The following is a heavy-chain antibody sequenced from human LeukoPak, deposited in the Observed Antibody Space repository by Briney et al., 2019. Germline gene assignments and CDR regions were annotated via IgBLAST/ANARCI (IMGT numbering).Heavy chain of an antibody. CDR2: IKGDGSDK. V-gene: IGHV3-7*01. D-gene: IGHD6-19*01. CDR1: GFTISSNY. Sequence: GGSLRLSCAASGFTISSNYMTWVRQAPGKGLECVANIKGDGSDKNYVDSVKGRFTISRDNAKNSLYLQMNSLRVEDTAVYYCVRQAGVSWGQGTLVTVSS. J-gene: IGHJ5*01. CDR3: VRQAGVS.